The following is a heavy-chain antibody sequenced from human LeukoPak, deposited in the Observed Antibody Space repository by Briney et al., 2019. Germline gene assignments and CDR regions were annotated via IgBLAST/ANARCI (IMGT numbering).Heavy chain of an antibody. Sequence: GSLRLSCAASGFTFSSYAMSWIRQPAGKGLEWIGRIYTSGSTNYNPSLKSRVTISVDTSKNQFSLKLSSVTAADTAVYYCARGAFYYGSGSYQFDYWGQGTLVTVSS. D-gene: IGHD3-10*01. J-gene: IGHJ4*02. CDR3: ARGAFYYGSGSYQFDY. CDR2: IYTSGST. V-gene: IGHV4-4*07. CDR1: GFTFSSYA.